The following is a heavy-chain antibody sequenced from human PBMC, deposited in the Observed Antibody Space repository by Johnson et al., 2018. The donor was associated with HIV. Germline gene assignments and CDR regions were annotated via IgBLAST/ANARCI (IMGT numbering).Heavy chain of an antibody. Sequence: QVQLVESGGGVVQPGRSLRLSCAASGFTFSSYAMHWVRQAPGKGLEWVAVISYDGSNKYYADSVKGRLTTSRDNSKNTLYLQMTSLRAEDTAVYYCASILVVAAQEADAFDIWGQGTMVTVSS. CDR2: ISYDGSNK. V-gene: IGHV3-30-3*01. D-gene: IGHD2-15*01. CDR1: GFTFSSYA. J-gene: IGHJ3*02. CDR3: ASILVVAAQEADAFDI.